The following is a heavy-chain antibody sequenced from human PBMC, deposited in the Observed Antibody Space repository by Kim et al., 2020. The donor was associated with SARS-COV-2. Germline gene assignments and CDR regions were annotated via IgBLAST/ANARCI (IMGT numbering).Heavy chain of an antibody. J-gene: IGHJ5*02. CDR2: ISWDGGST. CDR1: GFTFDDYA. CDR3: AKEAHYCSSTSCYPGWFDP. Sequence: GGSLRLSCAASGFTFDDYAMHWVRQAPGKGLEWVSLISWDGGSTYYADSVKGRFTISRDNSKNSLYLQMNSLRAEDTALYYCAKEAHYCSSTSCYPGWFDPWGQGTLVTVSS. D-gene: IGHD2-2*01. V-gene: IGHV3-43D*03.